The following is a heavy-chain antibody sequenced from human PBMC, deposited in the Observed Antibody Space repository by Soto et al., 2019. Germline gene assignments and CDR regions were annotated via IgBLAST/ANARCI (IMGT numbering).Heavy chain of an antibody. Sequence: SETLSLTCTVSGGSISSSSYYWGWIRQPPGKGLEWIGSIYYSGSTYYNPSLKSRVTISVDTSKNQFSLKLSSVTAADTAVYYCARLRYYGMDVWGQGTTVTVSS. D-gene: IGHD4-17*01. J-gene: IGHJ6*02. V-gene: IGHV4-39*01. CDR3: ARLRYYGMDV. CDR2: IYYSGST. CDR1: GGSISSSSYY.